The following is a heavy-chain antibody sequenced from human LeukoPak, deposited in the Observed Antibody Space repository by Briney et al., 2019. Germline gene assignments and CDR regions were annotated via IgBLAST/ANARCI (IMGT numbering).Heavy chain of an antibody. CDR3: AKDMRGSLFFDI. V-gene: IGHV3-43*02. CDR1: GFTSDGYA. CDR2: ISGDGGST. J-gene: IGHJ3*02. Sequence: GGSLRLSCAASGFTSDGYAMHWVRQAPGKGLEWVSLISGDGGSTYYADSVKGRFTVSRDNSKNSLYLQMNSLRTEDTALYYCAKDMRGSLFFDIWGQGTMVTVSS.